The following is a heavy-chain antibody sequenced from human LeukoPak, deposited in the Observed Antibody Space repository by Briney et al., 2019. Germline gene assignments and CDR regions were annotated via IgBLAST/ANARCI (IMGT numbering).Heavy chain of an antibody. J-gene: IGHJ4*02. Sequence: GGSLRLSCTASGFTFGDYAMSWFRQAPGKGLERVGFIRSKAYGGTSEYAASVKGRFTISRDDSKSIAYLQMKRLKTEDTAVYYCTRDRDYYDSSGLFDYWGQGTLVTVSS. CDR3: TRDRDYYDSSGLFDY. V-gene: IGHV3-49*03. CDR2: IRSKAYGGTS. D-gene: IGHD3-22*01. CDR1: GFTFGDYA.